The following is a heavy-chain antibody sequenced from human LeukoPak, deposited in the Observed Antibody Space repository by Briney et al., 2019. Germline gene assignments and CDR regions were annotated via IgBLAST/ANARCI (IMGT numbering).Heavy chain of an antibody. CDR1: GYSFTSYY. CDR3: ARVKVRGTTFSAFDY. J-gene: IGHJ4*02. CDR2: INPNSGGT. V-gene: IGHV1-2*02. D-gene: IGHD1-1*01. Sequence: ASVKVSCKASGYSFTSYYMHWVRQAPGQGLEWMGWINPNSGGTNYAQKFQGRVTMTRDTSISTAYMELSRLRSDDTAVYYCARVKVRGTTFSAFDYWGQGTLVTVSS.